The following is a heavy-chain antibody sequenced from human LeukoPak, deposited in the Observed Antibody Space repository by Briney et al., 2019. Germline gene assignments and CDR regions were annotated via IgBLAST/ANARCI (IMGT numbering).Heavy chain of an antibody. CDR3: ARGRSITMVRGVTHFDY. V-gene: IGHV1-2*04. CDR2: INPNSGGT. D-gene: IGHD3-10*01. J-gene: IGHJ4*02. Sequence: ASVKVSCKASGYTFTGYYMRWVRQAPGQGLEWMGWINPNSGGTNYAQKFQGWVTMTRDTSISTAYMELSRLRSDDTAVYYCARGRSITMVRGVTHFDYWGQGTLVTVSS. CDR1: GYTFTGYY.